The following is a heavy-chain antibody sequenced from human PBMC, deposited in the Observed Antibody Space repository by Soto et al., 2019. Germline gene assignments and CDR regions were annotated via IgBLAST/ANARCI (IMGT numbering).Heavy chain of an antibody. V-gene: IGHV1-69*13. CDR1: GGTFSNSP. J-gene: IGHJ5*02. CDR3: AMSLGATPPFDP. D-gene: IGHD1-26*01. CDR2: VIPVFKTA. Sequence: ASVKVSCKSSGGTFSNSPISWVRQAPGQGLEWVGGVIPVFKTANYAQKFQGRVTITADESTNTAYMGLSSLRSGDTAVYYCAMSLGATPPFDPWGPG.